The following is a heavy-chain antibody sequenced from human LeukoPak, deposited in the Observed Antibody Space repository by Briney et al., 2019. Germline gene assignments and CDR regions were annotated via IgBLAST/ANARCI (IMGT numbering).Heavy chain of an antibody. CDR3: AKSITYCSGGSCYSAHAFDI. V-gene: IGHV3-9*03. CDR2: ISWNSGSI. Sequence: PGGSLRLSCAASGFTFDDYAMHWVRQAPGKGLEWVSGISWNSGSIGYADSVKGRFTISRDNAKNSLYLQMNSLRAEDMALYYCAKSITYCSGGSCYSAHAFDIWGQGTMVTVSS. D-gene: IGHD2-15*01. CDR1: GFTFDDYA. J-gene: IGHJ3*02.